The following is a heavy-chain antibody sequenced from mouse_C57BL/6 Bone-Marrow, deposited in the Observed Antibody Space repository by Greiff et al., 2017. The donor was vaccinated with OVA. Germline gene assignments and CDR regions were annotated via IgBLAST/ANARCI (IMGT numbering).Heavy chain of an antibody. CDR3: ARATWFAY. CDR1: GYTFTSYW. CDR2: IHPNSGST. V-gene: IGHV1-64*01. Sequence: VQLQESGAELVKPGASVKLSCKASGYTFTSYWMHWVKQRPGQGLEWIGMIHPNSGSTNYNEKFKSKATLTVDKSSSTAYMQLSSLTSEDSAVYYCARATWFAYWGQGTLVTVSA. J-gene: IGHJ3*01.